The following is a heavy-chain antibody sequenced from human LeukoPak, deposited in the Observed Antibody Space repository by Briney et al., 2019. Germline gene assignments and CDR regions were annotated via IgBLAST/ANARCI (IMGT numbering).Heavy chain of an antibody. V-gene: IGHV3-48*01. CDR2: IDSSSSTI. J-gene: IGHJ5*02. Sequence: GGSLRLSCAASGFTFSSYSMNWVRQAPGKGLEWVSYIDSSSSTIYYADPVKGRFTISRDNAKNSLYLQMNSLRAEDTAVYYCARDQDSGSYLSWFDPWGQGTLVTVSS. D-gene: IGHD1-26*01. CDR1: GFTFSSYS. CDR3: ARDQDSGSYLSWFDP.